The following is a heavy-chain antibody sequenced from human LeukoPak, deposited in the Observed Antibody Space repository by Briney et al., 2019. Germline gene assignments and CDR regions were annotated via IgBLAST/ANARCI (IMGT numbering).Heavy chain of an antibody. CDR2: INPSGGST. CDR3: ARWTTTYLDY. Sequence: ASVKVSCKSSGYTFTSYYIHWVRQAPGQGLEWMGIINPSGGSTNSAQKFQGRVTMTRDTSTSTVYMELSSLRSEDSAVYYCARWTTTYLDYWGQGTLVTVSS. V-gene: IGHV1-46*01. J-gene: IGHJ4*02. D-gene: IGHD4-11*01. CDR1: GYTFTSYY.